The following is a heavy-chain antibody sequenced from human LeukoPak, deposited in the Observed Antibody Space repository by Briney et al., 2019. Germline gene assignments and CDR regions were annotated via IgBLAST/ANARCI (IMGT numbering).Heavy chain of an antibody. CDR1: GGTFSSYA. D-gene: IGHD6-6*01. J-gene: IGHJ4*02. CDR2: IIPILGIA. V-gene: IGHV1-69*04. CDR3: ARDSPGGRIAARPWDY. Sequence: ASVKVSCKASGGTFSSYAISWVRQAPGQGLEWMGRIIPILGIANYAQKFQGRVTITADKSTSTAYMELSSLRSEDTAVYYCARDSPGGRIAARPWDYWGQGTLVTVSS.